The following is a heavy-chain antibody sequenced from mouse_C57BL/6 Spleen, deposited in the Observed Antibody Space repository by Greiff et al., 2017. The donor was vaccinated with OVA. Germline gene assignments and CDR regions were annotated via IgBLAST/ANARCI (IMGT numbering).Heavy chain of an antibody. CDR1: GYAFTNYL. D-gene: IGHD3-1*01. Sequence: VQLQESGAELVRPGTSVKVSCKASGYAFTNYLIEWVKQRPGQGLEWIGVINPGSGGTNYNEKFKGKATLTAEKSSSTAYMQLSSLTSEDSAVYFCARSGTLEFDYWGQGTTLTVSS. CDR3: ARSGTLEFDY. J-gene: IGHJ2*01. V-gene: IGHV1-54*01. CDR2: INPGSGGT.